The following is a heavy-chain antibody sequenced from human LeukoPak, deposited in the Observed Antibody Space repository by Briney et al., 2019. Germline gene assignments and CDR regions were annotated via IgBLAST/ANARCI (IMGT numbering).Heavy chain of an antibody. CDR2: ISGSGGST. CDR1: GFTFMNYA. D-gene: IGHD2-15*01. Sequence: GGSLRLSCATSGFTFMNYAMSWVRQAPGKGLEWVSGISGSGGSTYYAGSLKGRFTISRDNSKDTLYVQMNNLRAEDTAVYYCARGPYCSGGTCFSLGEFDPWGQGTLVTVSS. CDR3: ARGPYCSGGTCFSLGEFDP. V-gene: IGHV3-23*01. J-gene: IGHJ5*02.